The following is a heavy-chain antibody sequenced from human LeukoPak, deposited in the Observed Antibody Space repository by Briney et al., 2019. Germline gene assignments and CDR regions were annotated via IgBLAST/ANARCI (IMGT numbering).Heavy chain of an antibody. CDR2: IYPGDSDT. CDR1: GYSFNTHW. CDR3: ARHVRYYDSTGYLPDY. Sequence: GESLKISCKGSGYSFNTHWIGWVRQMPGKGLEWMGLIYPGDSDTRYSPSFQGQVTISADKSINTAYLQWSSLKASDSAMYYCARHVRYYDSTGYLPDYWGQGTLVTVSS. J-gene: IGHJ4*02. D-gene: IGHD3-22*01. V-gene: IGHV5-51*01.